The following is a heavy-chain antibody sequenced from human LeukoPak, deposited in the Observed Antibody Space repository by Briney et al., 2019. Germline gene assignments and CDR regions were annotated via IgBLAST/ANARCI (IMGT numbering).Heavy chain of an antibody. J-gene: IGHJ6*02. V-gene: IGHV4-31*03. Sequence: PSQTLSLTCTVSGGSISSGGYYWSWIRQHPGKGLEWIGYIYYSGSTYYNPSLKSRVTISVDTSKNQFSLKLSSVTAADTAVYYCARDAVNSNYVRSRYYYYGMDVWGQGTTVTVSS. D-gene: IGHD4-11*01. CDR1: GGSISSGGYY. CDR3: ARDAVNSNYVRSRYYYYGMDV. CDR2: IYYSGST.